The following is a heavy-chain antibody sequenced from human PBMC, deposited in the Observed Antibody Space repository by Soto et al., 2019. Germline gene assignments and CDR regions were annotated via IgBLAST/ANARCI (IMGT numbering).Heavy chain of an antibody. V-gene: IGHV1-8*02. CDR1: GYTFTTYD. CDR2: MNPNSGNR. D-gene: IGHD3-22*01. Sequence: QVQLVQSGAEVRKPGASVKVSCKASGYTFTTYDINWVRQAAGQGLVWMGWMNPNSGNRGYAQKFQGRVNMTRDTSISTAYMELSDLRSEDTAVYYCARGQYFSDSSGYDDYWGQGTQVTVSS. CDR3: ARGQYFSDSSGYDDY. J-gene: IGHJ4*02.